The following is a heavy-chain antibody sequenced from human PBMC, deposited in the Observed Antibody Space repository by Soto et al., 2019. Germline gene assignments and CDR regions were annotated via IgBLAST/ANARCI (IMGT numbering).Heavy chain of an antibody. CDR2: ISSNGGST. V-gene: IGHV3-64D*08. Sequence: GGSLRLSCSASGFTFSSYAMHWVRQAPGKGLEYVSAISSNGGSTYYADSVKGRFTISRDNSKNTLYLQMSSLRAEDTAVYYCVKGSQAGHLKYYYYYGMDVWGQGTTVTVSS. CDR1: GFTFSSYA. J-gene: IGHJ6*02. CDR3: VKGSQAGHLKYYYYYGMDV. D-gene: IGHD6-19*01.